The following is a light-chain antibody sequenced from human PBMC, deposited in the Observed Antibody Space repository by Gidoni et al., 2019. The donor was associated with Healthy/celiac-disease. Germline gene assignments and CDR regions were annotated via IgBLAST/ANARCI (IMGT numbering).Light chain of an antibody. J-gene: IGLJ1*01. CDR1: SSNIGAGYD. CDR2: GNS. Sequence: QSVLTQPPSVSGAPGQRVTISCTGSSSNIGAGYDVHWYQQLPGTAPKLLIYGNSNRPSGVPDRFSGSKSGTSASLAITGLQAEDEADYYCQSYDSSHYVCGTGTKVTVL. V-gene: IGLV1-40*01. CDR3: QSYDSSHYV.